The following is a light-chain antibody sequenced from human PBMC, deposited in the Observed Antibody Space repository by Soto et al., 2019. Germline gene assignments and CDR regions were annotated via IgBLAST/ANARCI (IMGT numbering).Light chain of an antibody. Sequence: QPVLTQPPSASGTPGQRVTIYCAGSRSNIGSGYVYWYQQLPGTAPKLLIYRSNQRPSGVPDRVSGSRSGTSASLAISGLRSEDEADYYCAAWADSLSGVVFGGGTKLTVL. J-gene: IGLJ2*01. V-gene: IGLV1-47*01. CDR1: RSNIGSGY. CDR2: RSN. CDR3: AAWADSLSGVV.